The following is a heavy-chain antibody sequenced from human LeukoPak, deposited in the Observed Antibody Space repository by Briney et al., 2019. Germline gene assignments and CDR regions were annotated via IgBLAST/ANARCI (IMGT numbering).Heavy chain of an antibody. CDR3: AKGGYCSSTSSYTDAFDI. CDR1: GFTFSSYG. V-gene: IGHV3-30*02. CDR2: IWYGGSNK. D-gene: IGHD2-2*02. Sequence: GGSLRLSCAASGFTFSSYGMHWVRQAPGKGLEWVAVIWYGGSNKYYADSVKGRFTISRDNSKNTLYLQMNSLRAEDTAVYYCAKGGYCSSTSSYTDAFDIWGQGTMVTVSS. J-gene: IGHJ3*02.